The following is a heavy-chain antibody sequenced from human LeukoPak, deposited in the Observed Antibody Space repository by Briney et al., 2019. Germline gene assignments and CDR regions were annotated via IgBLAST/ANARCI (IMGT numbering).Heavy chain of an antibody. Sequence: GGSLRLSCAASGFTFSSYAMSWVRQAPGKGLEWVSGISGSGGSTYYADSVKGRFTISRDNSKNSLYLQMNSLRTEDTALYHCAKDRGWYDYWGQGTLVTVSS. CDR3: AKDRGWYDY. J-gene: IGHJ4*02. CDR1: GFTFSSYA. D-gene: IGHD6-19*01. V-gene: IGHV3-23*01. CDR2: ISGSGGST.